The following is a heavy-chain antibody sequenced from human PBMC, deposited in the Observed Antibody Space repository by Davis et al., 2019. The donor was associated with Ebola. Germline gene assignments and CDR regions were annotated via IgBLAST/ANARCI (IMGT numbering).Heavy chain of an antibody. J-gene: IGHJ4*01. CDR1: GFTFTNSA. CDR3: AASAGTVGKFDY. V-gene: IGHV1-58*02. CDR2: IVVGNVNT. D-gene: IGHD1-14*01. Sequence: SVQVPCKASGFTFTNSAMQWVRQARGQRPEWIGSIVVGNVNTNYAQKFQGRVTITRDMSTSTSYLDLSNLRSEDTAVYYCAASAGTVGKFDYWGQGTLVTVSS.